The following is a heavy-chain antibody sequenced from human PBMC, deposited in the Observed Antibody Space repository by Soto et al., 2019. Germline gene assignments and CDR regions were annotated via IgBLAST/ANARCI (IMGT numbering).Heavy chain of an antibody. J-gene: IGHJ4*02. D-gene: IGHD3-3*01. CDR2: ISRTSNYI. V-gene: IGHV3-21*01. Sequence: GGSLRLSCAASGFTFSSYSMNWVRQAPGKGLEWVSSISRTSNYIYYTDSVKGRFTISRDNAKNSIYLQMNSLRAEDTATYYCASGVFGLVSPVIGGYWGQGTLVTVSS. CDR1: GFTFSSYS. CDR3: ASGVFGLVSPVIGGY.